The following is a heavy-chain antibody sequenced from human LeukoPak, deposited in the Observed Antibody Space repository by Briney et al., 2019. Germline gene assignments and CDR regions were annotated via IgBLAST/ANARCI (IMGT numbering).Heavy chain of an antibody. Sequence: SETLSLTCTVSGGSISSYYWSWIRQPPGKGLEWIGYIYYSGSTNYNPSLKSRVTMSVDTSKNHFSLNLISVAAADTAVYYCARGGYFYDGSGYLDLDYWGQGILVTVSS. V-gene: IGHV4-59*01. J-gene: IGHJ4*02. CDR1: GGSISSYY. CDR3: ARGGYFYDGSGYLDLDY. CDR2: IYYSGST. D-gene: IGHD3-22*01.